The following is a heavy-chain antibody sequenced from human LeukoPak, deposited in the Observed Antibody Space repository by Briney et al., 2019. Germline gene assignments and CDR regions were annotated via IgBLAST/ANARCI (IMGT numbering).Heavy chain of an antibody. Sequence: GASVKVSCKASGYTFTSNAISWVRQAPGQGLEWMGWISVYNGNTNYAQKLQGRLTMTTDTSTSTAYMELRSLRSDDTAIYYCARDPCSSTSCYSWYFDLWGRGTLVTVSS. D-gene: IGHD2-2*01. CDR2: ISVYNGNT. CDR1: GYTFTSNA. V-gene: IGHV1-18*01. CDR3: ARDPCSSTSCYSWYFDL. J-gene: IGHJ2*01.